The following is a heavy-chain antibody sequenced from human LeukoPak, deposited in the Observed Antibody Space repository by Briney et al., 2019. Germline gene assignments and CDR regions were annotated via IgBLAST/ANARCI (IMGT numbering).Heavy chain of an antibody. J-gene: IGHJ4*02. D-gene: IGHD2-15*01. CDR2: IDGDGSST. Sequence: GGSLRLSCAASGFTFSSYWMQWVRQAPGKGLVWVSRIDGDGSSTNYADSVKGRFTISRDNAKNSLYLQMNSLRAEDTAVYYCARDPGHCSGGSCYDFDYWGQGTLVTVSS. V-gene: IGHV3-74*01. CDR1: GFTFSSYW. CDR3: ARDPGHCSGGSCYDFDY.